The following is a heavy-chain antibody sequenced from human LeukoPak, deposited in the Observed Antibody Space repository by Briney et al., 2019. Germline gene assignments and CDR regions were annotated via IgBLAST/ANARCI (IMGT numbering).Heavy chain of an antibody. CDR2: IYSGGST. V-gene: IGHV3-66*01. Sequence: GGSLRLSCAASGFTVSSNYMSWVRQAPGKGLEWVSVIYSGGSTYYADTVKGRFTISRDSSKNTMYLQMNSLRAEDTAVYYFASRKVDSNGYPFDYWGQGTLVTVSS. J-gene: IGHJ4*02. D-gene: IGHD3-22*01. CDR3: ASRKVDSNGYPFDY. CDR1: GFTVSSNY.